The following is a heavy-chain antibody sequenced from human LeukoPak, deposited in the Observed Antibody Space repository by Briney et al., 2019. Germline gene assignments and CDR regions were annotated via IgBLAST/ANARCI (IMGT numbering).Heavy chain of an antibody. CDR3: ARDSSSSWYRGYYYYYYMDV. Sequence: GGSLRLSCAGSGFPFSSHGMNWVRQAPGKGLEWVSRINSDGSSTSYADSVKGRFTISRDNAKNTLYLQMNSLRAEDTAVYYCARDSSSSWYRGYYYYYYMDVWGKGTTVTISS. CDR1: GFPFSSHG. J-gene: IGHJ6*03. V-gene: IGHV3-74*01. CDR2: INSDGSST. D-gene: IGHD6-13*01.